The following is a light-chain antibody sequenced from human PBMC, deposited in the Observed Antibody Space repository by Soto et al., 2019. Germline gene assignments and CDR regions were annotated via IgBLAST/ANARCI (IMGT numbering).Light chain of an antibody. CDR3: QQSYNTPRT. CDR1: QSVSTN. J-gene: IGKJ1*01. V-gene: IGKV3-15*01. Sequence: EIVMTQSPATLSVSPGERATLSCRASQSVSTNLAWYQQKPGQAPRLLIFGASTRATGIPARFSGSGSGTEFTLTINSLQPEDFATYYCQQSYNTPRTFGQGTKVDIK. CDR2: GAS.